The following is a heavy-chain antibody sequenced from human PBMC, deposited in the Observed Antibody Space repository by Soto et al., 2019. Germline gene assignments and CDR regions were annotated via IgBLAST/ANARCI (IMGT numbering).Heavy chain of an antibody. D-gene: IGHD5-12*01. V-gene: IGHV1-18*01. CDR3: AREGVAPYYYYGMDG. Sequence: ASVKVSCKASGYTFTRSGISWVRQAPGQGLEWMGWISTYNGDTNYAQTFQGRVTMTTDTSTSTVHMEVRSLRSDDTAVYYCAREGVAPYYYYGMDGWGQGPPVTVSS. CDR2: ISTYNGDT. CDR1: GYTFTRSG. J-gene: IGHJ6*02.